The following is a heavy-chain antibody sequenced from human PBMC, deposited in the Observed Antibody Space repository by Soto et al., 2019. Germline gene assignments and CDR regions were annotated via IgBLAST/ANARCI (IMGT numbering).Heavy chain of an antibody. CDR3: ARGYCSGGSCDSRYYYYGMDV. CDR2: INHSGST. J-gene: IGHJ6*02. CDR1: GGSFSGYY. Sequence: QVQLQQWGAGLLKPSETLSLTCAVYGGSFSGYYWSWIRQPPGMGLEWMGEINHSGSTNYNPSLKGRVTISVDTSKNQFDLRLSAVNASETAVYYCARGYCSGGSCDSRYYYYGMDVWGQGTTGTVSS. V-gene: IGHV4-34*01. D-gene: IGHD2-15*01.